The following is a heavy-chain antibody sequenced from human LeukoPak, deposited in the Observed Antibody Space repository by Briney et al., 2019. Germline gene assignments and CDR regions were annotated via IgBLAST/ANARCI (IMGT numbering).Heavy chain of an antibody. Sequence: GGSLRLSCAASGFTFSRYGMHWVRQAPGKGLEWVAVISYDGSNEYYADSVKGRFTISRDNSKNTLYLQMNSLRAEDTAVYYCAKARGSSGWYGQYFQHWGQGTLVTVSS. D-gene: IGHD6-19*01. J-gene: IGHJ1*01. CDR1: GFTFSRYG. CDR2: ISYDGSNE. V-gene: IGHV3-30*18. CDR3: AKARGSSGWYGQYFQH.